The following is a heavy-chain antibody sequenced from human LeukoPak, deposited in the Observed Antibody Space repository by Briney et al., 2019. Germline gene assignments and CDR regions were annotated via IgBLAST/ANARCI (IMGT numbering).Heavy chain of an antibody. D-gene: IGHD3-22*01. V-gene: IGHV4-34*01. J-gene: IGHJ4*02. CDR1: GGSFSGYY. Sequence: SETPSLTCAVYGGSFSGYYWSWIRQPPGKGLEWIGEINHSGSTNYNPSLKSRVTISVDTSKNQFSLKLSSVTAADTAVYYCARGWYYDSSGYYFSSYYFDYWGQGTLVTVSS. CDR2: INHSGST. CDR3: ARGWYYDSSGYYFSSYYFDY.